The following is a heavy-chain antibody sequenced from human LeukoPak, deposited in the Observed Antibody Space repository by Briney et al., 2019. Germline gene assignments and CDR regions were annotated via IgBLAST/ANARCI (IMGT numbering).Heavy chain of an antibody. CDR1: GFTYGNYL. Sequence: GGSLRLSCAASGFTYGNYLMHWVRQAPGKGLGWVSRISPDGRSTNYADFVKGRFTVSRDNAMNTVYLQMTSLRVEDTAVYYCAKDFGPPGVGSSDWRLFDSWGQGTLVTVSS. J-gene: IGHJ4*02. CDR2: ISPDGRST. CDR3: AKDFGPPGVGSSDWRLFDS. D-gene: IGHD6-19*01. V-gene: IGHV3-74*01.